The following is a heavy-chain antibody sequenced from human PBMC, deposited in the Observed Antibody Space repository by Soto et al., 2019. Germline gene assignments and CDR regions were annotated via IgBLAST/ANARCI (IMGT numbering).Heavy chain of an antibody. CDR3: ARDRSGPTDYSHAADDP. J-gene: IGHJ5*02. V-gene: IGHV3-33*01. Sequence: QVQMVESGGGVVQPGRSLRLSCAASGFTFSTYGMQWVRQGPGKGLEGVTVIWDDGSNKYYADPVNGRFTLSRDNSRNTLSLHMNSLRAEETAVYYCARDRSGPTDYSHAADDPWGRGALVTESS. CDR2: IWDDGSNK. D-gene: IGHD4-4*01. CDR1: GFTFSTYG.